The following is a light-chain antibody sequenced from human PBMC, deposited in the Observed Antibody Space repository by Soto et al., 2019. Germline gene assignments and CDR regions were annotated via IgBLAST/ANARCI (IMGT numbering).Light chain of an antibody. Sequence: AIQMTQSPSSLSASVGDRVTITCRASQVISNDLGWYQQKPGKAPKLLIYGASNLQSGVPSRFSGSGAGTDFTLTITSLQSEDFATYSCLHDHNYPLTFGQGTKVDIK. V-gene: IGKV1-6*01. J-gene: IGKJ1*01. CDR3: LHDHNYPLT. CDR1: QVISND. CDR2: GAS.